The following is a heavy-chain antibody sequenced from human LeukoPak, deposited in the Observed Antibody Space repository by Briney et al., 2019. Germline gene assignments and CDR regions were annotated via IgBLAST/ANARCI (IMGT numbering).Heavy chain of an antibody. D-gene: IGHD5-18*01. CDR2: ISGSGGST. V-gene: IGHV3-23*01. CDR1: GFTFSSYA. CDR3: AKGRTWIQLWFAY. J-gene: IGHJ4*02. Sequence: PGGSPRLSCAASGFTFSSYAMSWVRQAPGKGLEWVSAISGSGGSTYYADSVKGRFTISRDNSKNTLYLQMNSLRAEDTAVYYCAKGRTWIQLWFAYWGQGTLVTVSS.